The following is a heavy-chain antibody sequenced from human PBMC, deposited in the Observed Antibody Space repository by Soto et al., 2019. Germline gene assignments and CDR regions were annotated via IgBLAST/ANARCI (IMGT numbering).Heavy chain of an antibody. D-gene: IGHD4-17*01. CDR2: ISWNSGSI. Sequence: EVQLVESGGGLVQPGRSLRLSCAASGFTFDDYAMHWVRQAPGKGLEWVSGISWNSGSIGYADSVKGRFTISRDNAKNSLYLHMNSLRAEDTALYYCAKGDGVYGAQTGGSDYWGQGTLVTVSS. CDR1: GFTFDDYA. CDR3: AKGDGVYGAQTGGSDY. V-gene: IGHV3-9*01. J-gene: IGHJ4*02.